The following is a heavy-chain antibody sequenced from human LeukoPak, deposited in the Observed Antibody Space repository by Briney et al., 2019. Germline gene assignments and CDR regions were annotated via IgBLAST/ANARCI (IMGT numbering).Heavy chain of an antibody. V-gene: IGHV3-15*01. D-gene: IGHD3/OR15-3a*01. J-gene: IGHJ4*02. Sequence: GGSLRLSCAASGFTFTNAYMNWVRQAPGKGLEWVGRVKSKTDGETTECAAPVYGRFTTSRDDSKNTLYLQMNSLKTEDTAVYYCTTWTSHWGQGTLVTVSS. CDR2: VKSKTDGETT. CDR3: TTWTSH. CDR1: GFTFTNAY.